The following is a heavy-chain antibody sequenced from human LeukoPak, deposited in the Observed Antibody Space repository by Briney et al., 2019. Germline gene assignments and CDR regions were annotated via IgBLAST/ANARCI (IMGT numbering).Heavy chain of an antibody. Sequence: SETLSLTCTVSGGSISSYYWSWIRQPPGKGLEWIGYIYYSGSTNYNPSLKSRVTISVDTSKNQFSLKLSSVTAADTAVYYCARSTQSVDTAMVTSFDYWGQGTTVTVSS. D-gene: IGHD5-18*01. CDR2: IYYSGST. CDR3: ARSTQSVDTAMVTSFDY. V-gene: IGHV4-59*08. CDR1: GGSISSYY. J-gene: IGHJ4*03.